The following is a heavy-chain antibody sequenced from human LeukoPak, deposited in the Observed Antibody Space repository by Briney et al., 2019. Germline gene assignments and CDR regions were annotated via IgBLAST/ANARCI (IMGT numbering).Heavy chain of an antibody. Sequence: SETLSLTCTVSGGSISSYYWSWIRQPPGKGLEWIGEINHSGSTNYNPSLKSRVTISVDTSKNQFSLKLSSVTAADTAVYYCARAARHFWSGYYTGANWFDPWGQGTLVTVSS. CDR2: INHSGST. CDR1: GGSISSYY. V-gene: IGHV4-34*01. D-gene: IGHD3-3*02. J-gene: IGHJ5*02. CDR3: ARAARHFWSGYYTGANWFDP.